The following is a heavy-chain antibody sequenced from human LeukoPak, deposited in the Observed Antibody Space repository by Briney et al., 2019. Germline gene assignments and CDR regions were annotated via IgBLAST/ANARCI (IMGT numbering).Heavy chain of an antibody. D-gene: IGHD6-19*01. V-gene: IGHV3-53*01. CDR2: IYSGGST. CDR3: ARSSGWYYFDY. CDR1: GFSVSRNY. J-gene: IGHJ4*02. Sequence: GGSLRLSCAASGFSVSRNYMSWVRQAPGKGLEWVSLIYSGGSTYSAESVKGRFTISRDKSKNTLYLQMNSLRAEDTAVYYCARSSGWYYFDYWGQGTLVTVSS.